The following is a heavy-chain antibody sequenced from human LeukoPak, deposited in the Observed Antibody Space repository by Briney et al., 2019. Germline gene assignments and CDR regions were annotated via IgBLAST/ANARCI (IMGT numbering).Heavy chain of an antibody. J-gene: IGHJ4*02. CDR2: IKHDGSEK. CDR3: ARGGSPGWLRVGY. V-gene: IGHV3-7*01. D-gene: IGHD5-12*01. CDR1: GFTFSSYW. Sequence: GGSLRLSCAASGFTFSSYWMSWVRQAPGKGLEWGANIKHDGSEKYYVDSVKGRFTISRDNAKNSLYLQMNSLRAEDTAVYYCARGGSPGWLRVGYWGQGTLVTVSS.